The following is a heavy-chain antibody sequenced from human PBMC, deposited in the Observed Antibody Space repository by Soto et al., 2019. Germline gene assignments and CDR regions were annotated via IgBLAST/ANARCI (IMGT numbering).Heavy chain of an antibody. CDR2: ITSASDYI. CDR1: GFMFTRST. J-gene: IGHJ3*02. CDR3: ARVGTGSSTPLDI. V-gene: IGHV3-21*01. Sequence: GWSRRLSCVASGFMFTRSTMNWVRQAPGKGLEWVSSITSASDYIFYADSVKGRFTISRDNAKNSLYLQMNSLRAEDTAVYYCARVGTGSSTPLDIWGQGTMVTVS. D-gene: IGHD3-9*01.